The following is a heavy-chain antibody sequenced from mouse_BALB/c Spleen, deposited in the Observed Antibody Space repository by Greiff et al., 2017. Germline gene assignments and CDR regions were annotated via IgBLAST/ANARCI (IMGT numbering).Heavy chain of an antibody. Sequence: SGPELVKPGASVKMSCKASGYTFTSYVMHWVKQKPGQGLEWIGYINPYNDGTKYNEKFKGKATLTSDKSSSTAYMELSSLTSEDSAVYYCARDYGSSLGAMDYWGQGTSVTVSS. V-gene: IGHV1-14*01. D-gene: IGHD1-1*01. CDR1: GYTFTSYV. CDR3: ARDYGSSLGAMDY. J-gene: IGHJ4*01. CDR2: INPYNDGT.